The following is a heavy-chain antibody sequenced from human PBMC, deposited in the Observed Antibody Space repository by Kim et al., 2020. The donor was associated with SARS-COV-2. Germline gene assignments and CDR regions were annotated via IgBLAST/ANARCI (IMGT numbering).Heavy chain of an antibody. D-gene: IGHD2-21*02. J-gene: IGHJ4*02. V-gene: IGHV3-23*01. CDR3: AKRLTDNGGPHEY. Sequence: GGSLRLSCTASGFTFSSYAMSWVRQAPGKGLEWEWVSTISGSGVSTYYAESVKGRFTISRDNSKSTLYLQMNSLSAEDTALYYCAKRLTDNGGPHEYCGQGTLVTVSS. CDR2: ISGSGVST. CDR1: GFTFSSYA.